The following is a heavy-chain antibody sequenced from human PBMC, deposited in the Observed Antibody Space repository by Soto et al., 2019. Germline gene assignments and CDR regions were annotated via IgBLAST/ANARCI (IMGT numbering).Heavy chain of an antibody. CDR2: ISSSSSYI. CDR3: ARDVKTGTTNQFDY. Sequence: GGSLRLSCAASGFTFSSYSMNWVRQAPGKGLEWVSSISSSSSYIYYADSVKGRFTISRDNAKNSLYLQMNSLRAEDTAVYYRARDVKTGTTNQFDYWGQGTLVTVSS. V-gene: IGHV3-21*01. CDR1: GFTFSSYS. J-gene: IGHJ4*02. D-gene: IGHD3-9*01.